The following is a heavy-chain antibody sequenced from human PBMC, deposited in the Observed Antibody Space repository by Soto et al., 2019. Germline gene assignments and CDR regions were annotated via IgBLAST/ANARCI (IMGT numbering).Heavy chain of an antibody. Sequence: EVQLVESGGGLVKPGGSLRLSCVASGFTLSSYSMNWFHLAPGKGLEWVSSITSSSNYIYYAESLKGRFTISRDNAKNYLYLQMNSLRVEDTAVYYCARDSQSGSYLGHFQHWGQCTLVTVSS. D-gene: IGHD1-26*01. CDR1: GFTLSSYS. CDR2: ITSSSNYI. J-gene: IGHJ1*01. V-gene: IGHV3-21*01. CDR3: ARDSQSGSYLGHFQH.